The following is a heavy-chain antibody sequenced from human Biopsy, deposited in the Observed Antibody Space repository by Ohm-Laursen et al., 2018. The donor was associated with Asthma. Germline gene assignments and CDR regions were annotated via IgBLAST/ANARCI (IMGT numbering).Heavy chain of an antibody. V-gene: IGHV3-33*01. CDR2: IWYDGSNK. CDR1: GFTFSSYG. Sequence: SLRLSCAASGFTFSSYGMHWVRQAPGKGLEWVAVIWYDGSNKYYADSVKGRFTISRDNSKNTLYLQMNSLRAEDTAVYYCAREGHEYCRSTSCASFDYWGQGTLVTVSS. CDR3: AREGHEYCRSTSCASFDY. J-gene: IGHJ4*02. D-gene: IGHD2-2*01.